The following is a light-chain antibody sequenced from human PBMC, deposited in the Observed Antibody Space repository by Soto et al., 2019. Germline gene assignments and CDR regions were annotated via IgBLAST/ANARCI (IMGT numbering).Light chain of an antibody. CDR3: QQYGSSPWT. V-gene: IGKV3-20*01. CDR2: GAS. Sequence: EILFTQSPGTLSLSPGERATPSCRASQSVSSSYLAWYQQKPGQAPRLLIYGASSRATGIPDRFSGSGSGTDFTLTISRLEPEDFAVYYCQQYGSSPWTFGQGTKVDIK. CDR1: QSVSSSY. J-gene: IGKJ1*01.